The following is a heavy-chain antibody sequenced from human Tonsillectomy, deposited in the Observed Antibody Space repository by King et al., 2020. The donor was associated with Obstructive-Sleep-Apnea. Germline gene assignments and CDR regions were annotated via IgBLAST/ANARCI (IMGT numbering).Heavy chain of an antibody. CDR3: ARGSGAAAVNWFDP. CDR2: INHSGST. CDR1: GGSFSDYY. D-gene: IGHD6-13*01. V-gene: IGHV4-34*01. Sequence: HVQLQQWGAGLLKPSETLSLTCAVFGGSFSDYYWSWIRQPPGKGLEWIGEINHSGSTIYNPSLKSRVTISVDTSKNQFSLKLNSVTAADTAVYYCARGSGAAAVNWFDPWGQGTLVTVSS. J-gene: IGHJ5*02.